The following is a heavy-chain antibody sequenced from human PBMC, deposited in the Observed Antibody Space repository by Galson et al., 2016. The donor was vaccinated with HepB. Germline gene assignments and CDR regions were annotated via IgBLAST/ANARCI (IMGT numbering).Heavy chain of an antibody. Sequence: SLRLSCAVSGFTFSTYSMNWVRQAPGKGLEWVANIKEDGSAKDYVDSVKGRFTIFRDNAANSLFLQMNTLRAEDTAVYYCARLRGGYDFDYWGQGTLVTVSS. CDR1: GFTFSTYS. J-gene: IGHJ4*02. V-gene: IGHV3-7*01. CDR3: ARLRGGYDFDY. CDR2: IKEDGSAK. D-gene: IGHD5-12*01.